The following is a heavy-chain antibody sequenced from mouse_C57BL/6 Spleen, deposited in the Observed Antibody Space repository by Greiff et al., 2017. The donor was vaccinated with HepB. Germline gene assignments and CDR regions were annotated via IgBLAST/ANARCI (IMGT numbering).Heavy chain of an antibody. J-gene: IGHJ3*01. CDR1: GYTFTDYE. Sequence: QVQLQQSGAELVRPGASVTLSCKASGYTFTDYEMHWVKQTPVHGLEWIGAIDPETGGTAYNQKFKGKAILTADKSSSTAYMELRSLTSEESAVYYCTREGDYGSSPAWFAYWGQGTLVTVSA. CDR3: TREGDYGSSPAWFAY. D-gene: IGHD1-1*01. V-gene: IGHV1-15*01. CDR2: IDPETGGT.